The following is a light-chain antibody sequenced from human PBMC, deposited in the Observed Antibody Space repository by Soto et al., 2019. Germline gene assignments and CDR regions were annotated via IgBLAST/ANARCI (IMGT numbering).Light chain of an antibody. CDR2: EAS. CDR3: QHYKESST. V-gene: IGKV1-5*03. J-gene: IGKJ1*01. CDR1: QSISSW. Sequence: DIQMTQSPSTLSASVGDRVTITCRASQSISSWLAWYQQKPGKAPKLLIYEASSSQNGVPPRFSGSGFGTEFTLTISSLQPDDFAAYYCQHYKESSTFGQGTRLEIK.